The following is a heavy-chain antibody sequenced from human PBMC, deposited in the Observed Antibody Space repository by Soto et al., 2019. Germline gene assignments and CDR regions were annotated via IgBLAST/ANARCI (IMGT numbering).Heavy chain of an antibody. D-gene: IGHD3-10*01. CDR2: IKTDAREK. V-gene: IGHV3-7*01. CDR1: GFNFNWYW. J-gene: IGHJ4*01. CDR3: ARDAGYGSANSVNHSLDY. Sequence: PGGSLRLSCAASGFNFNWYWMSWVLQAPGKGLEWLATIKTDAREKKYVDSVRGRFTMSRDNAKTSVYLQMDSLRAEDTALYSCARDAGYGSANSVNHSLDYCPHGTLVTVSS.